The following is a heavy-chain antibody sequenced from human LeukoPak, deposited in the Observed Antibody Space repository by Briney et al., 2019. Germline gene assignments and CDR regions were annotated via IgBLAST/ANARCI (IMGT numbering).Heavy chain of an antibody. J-gene: IGHJ4*02. D-gene: IGHD1-26*01. CDR3: ARGEELLNRQVYYFDY. CDR1: GGSISSSSYY. V-gene: IGHV4-39*07. CDR2: IYYSGST. Sequence: SETLSLTCTVSGGSISSSSYYWGWIRQPPGKGLEWIGSIYYSGSTYYNPSLKSRVTISVDTSKNQFSLKLSSVTAADTAVYYCARGEELLNRQVYYFDYWGQGTLVTVSS.